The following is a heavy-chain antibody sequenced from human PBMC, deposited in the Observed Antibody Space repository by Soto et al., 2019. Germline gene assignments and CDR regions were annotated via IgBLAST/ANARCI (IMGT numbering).Heavy chain of an antibody. CDR3: ASSRPVGGGSDPFDY. J-gene: IGHJ4*02. CDR2: IYYMGST. D-gene: IGHD3-16*01. CDR1: GGSISSYY. Sequence: SETLSLTCTVSGGSISSYYWSWIRQPPGKGLEWIGYIYYMGSTNYNPSLQSRVTISVDTSKNQFSLKLSSVTAADKAVYYCASSRPVGGGSDPFDYWGQGNLVTVSS. V-gene: IGHV4-59*01.